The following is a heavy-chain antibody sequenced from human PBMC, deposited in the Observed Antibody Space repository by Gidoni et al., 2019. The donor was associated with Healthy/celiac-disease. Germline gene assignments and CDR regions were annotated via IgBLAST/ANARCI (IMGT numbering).Heavy chain of an antibody. Sequence: EVQLVESGGGLVQPGGSLRLSCAASGFTFSSYWMRWVRQAPGKGLEWVANIKQDGSEKYYVDSVKGRFTISRDNAKNSLYLQMNSLRAEDTAVYYCARDRQDDYDYVWGSSRWGGAFDIWGQGTMVTVSS. CDR3: ARDRQDDYDYVWGSSRWGGAFDI. CDR1: GFTFSSYW. V-gene: IGHV3-7*01. D-gene: IGHD3-16*01. CDR2: IKQDGSEK. J-gene: IGHJ3*02.